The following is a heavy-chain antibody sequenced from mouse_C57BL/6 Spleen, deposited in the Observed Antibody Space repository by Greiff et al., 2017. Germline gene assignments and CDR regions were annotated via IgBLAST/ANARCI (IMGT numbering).Heavy chain of an antibody. CDR3: ALSSFYAMDY. V-gene: IGHV14-2*01. CDR1: GFNIKDYY. CDR2: IDPEDGET. Sequence: VQLQQSGAELVKPGASVKLSCTASGFNIKDYYMHWVKQRTEQGLEWIGRIDPEDGETKYAPKVQGKATITAVPSSNTTYLQLLSLTSEDTAVYYCALSSFYAMDYWGQGTSVTVSS. J-gene: IGHJ4*01.